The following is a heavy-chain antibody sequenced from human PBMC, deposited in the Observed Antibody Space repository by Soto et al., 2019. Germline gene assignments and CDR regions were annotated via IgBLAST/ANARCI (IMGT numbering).Heavy chain of an antibody. V-gene: IGHV4-39*01. CDR2: VSYTGRS. J-gene: IGHJ4*02. D-gene: IGHD1-26*01. CDR1: GGFVTNRRYY. Sequence: SDTVSLTCTVSGGFVTNRRYYCSWIRQSAGKGFEWSGSVSYTGRSCAKSSVKSRVTISVDTSKNRFFLILNSVTSSDTAVYFCVRQRTTGPTRAYFDYWGPGSLVTVYS. CDR3: VRQRTTGPTRAYFDY.